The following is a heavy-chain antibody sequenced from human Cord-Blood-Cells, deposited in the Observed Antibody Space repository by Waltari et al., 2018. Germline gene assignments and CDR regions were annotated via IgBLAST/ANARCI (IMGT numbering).Heavy chain of an antibody. CDR2: IKQDGSEK. J-gene: IGHJ4*02. CDR3: ARVGGSGLKYYFDY. V-gene: IGHV3-7*01. CDR1: GFTFSSYW. D-gene: IGHD3-16*01. Sequence: EVQLVESGGGLVQPGGSLRLSCAASGFTFSSYWMSWVRQAPGKGLEWVANIKQDGSEKYYVDSVKGRFTISRDNAKNSLYLQMNSLRAEDTAVYYCARVGGSGLKYYFDYWGQGTLVTVSS.